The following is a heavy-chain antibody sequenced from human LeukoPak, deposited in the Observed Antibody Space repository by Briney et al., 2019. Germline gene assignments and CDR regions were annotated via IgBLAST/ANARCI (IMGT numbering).Heavy chain of an antibody. CDR2: VDPEDGET. CDR1: GYTFTDYY. CDR3: AAAYDSSGYRDGFDP. D-gene: IGHD3-22*01. J-gene: IGHJ5*02. Sequence: ASVKISCKVSGYTFTDYYMHWVQQAPGTGLEWMGLVDPEDGETIYAEKFQGRVTITADTSTDTAYMELSSLRSEDTAVYYCAAAYDSSGYRDGFDPWGQGTLVTVSS. V-gene: IGHV1-69-2*01.